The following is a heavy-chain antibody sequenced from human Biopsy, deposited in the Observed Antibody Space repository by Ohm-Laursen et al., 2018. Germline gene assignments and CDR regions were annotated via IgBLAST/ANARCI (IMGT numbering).Heavy chain of an antibody. Sequence: PSQTLSLTCTVSGGSVSSGSYYWSWIRQPPGKGLEWIGYIYYSGSTNYNPSLKSRVTISVDTSRNQFPLKLSSVTAADTAVYYCAGRPWPNAFDIWGQGTMVTVSS. CDR2: IYYSGST. D-gene: IGHD5-12*01. CDR3: AGRPWPNAFDI. V-gene: IGHV4-61*01. J-gene: IGHJ3*02. CDR1: GGSVSSGSYY.